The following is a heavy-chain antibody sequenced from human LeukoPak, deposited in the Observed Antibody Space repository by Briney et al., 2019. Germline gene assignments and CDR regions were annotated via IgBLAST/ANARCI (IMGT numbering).Heavy chain of an antibody. Sequence: GGSLRLSCAASGFTFSTYTMNWVRQAPGKGLEWVSYIRSTGSTIYYADSVKGRFTISRDNAKNSLYLQMNSLRAEDTAVYYCARGVESEYSSSDFDYWGQGTLVTVSS. CDR1: GFTFSTYT. D-gene: IGHD6-6*01. V-gene: IGHV3-48*04. J-gene: IGHJ4*02. CDR3: ARGVESEYSSSDFDY. CDR2: IRSTGSTI.